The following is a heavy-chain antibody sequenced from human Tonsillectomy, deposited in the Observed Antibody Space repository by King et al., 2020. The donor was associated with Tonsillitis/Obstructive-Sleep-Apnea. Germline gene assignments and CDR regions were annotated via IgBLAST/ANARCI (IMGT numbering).Heavy chain of an antibody. Sequence: QLVESGGGLVQPGGSLRLSCAASGFIFSSYAMTWVRQAPGKGLEWVSTISGGGARIYYADSVRGRFTISRDNSKNTLYLQMNSLRAGDTAVYYCAKADSNPTDCFDYWGQGTLVTVSS. CDR2: ISGGGARI. CDR1: GFIFSSYA. J-gene: IGHJ4*02. D-gene: IGHD2-21*01. CDR3: AKADSNPTDCFDY. V-gene: IGHV3-23*04.